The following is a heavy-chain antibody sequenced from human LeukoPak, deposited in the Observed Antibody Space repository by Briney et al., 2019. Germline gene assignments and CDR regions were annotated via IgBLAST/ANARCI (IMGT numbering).Heavy chain of an antibody. J-gene: IGHJ4*02. Sequence: GGSLRLSCATSGFTFSMSAMHWVRLAPGKGLDWVAVISFDGGNKFYADSVKGRFSISRDNSKNTLYLQMNSLGLDDTAVYFFARGRAGIAAAGFDYWGQGTLVTVSS. V-gene: IGHV3-30-3*01. CDR2: ISFDGGNK. CDR3: ARGRAGIAAAGFDY. CDR1: GFTFSMSA. D-gene: IGHD6-13*01.